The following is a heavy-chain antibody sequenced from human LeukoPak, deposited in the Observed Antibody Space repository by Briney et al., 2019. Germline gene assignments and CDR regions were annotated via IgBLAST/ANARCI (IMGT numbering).Heavy chain of an antibody. V-gene: IGHV3-23*01. CDR1: GFTFSNYA. J-gene: IGHJ4*02. CDR2: ICGHGISI. Sequence: PGGSLRLSCEASGFTFSNYAMSWVRQAPGKGLEWVSGICGHGISIYYADSVKGRFTISRDNSKNTLYLQMNSLRAEDTAVYYCATKWGIRYDSSGYPRSASFDYWGQGTLVTVSS. D-gene: IGHD3-22*01. CDR3: ATKWGIRYDSSGYPRSASFDY.